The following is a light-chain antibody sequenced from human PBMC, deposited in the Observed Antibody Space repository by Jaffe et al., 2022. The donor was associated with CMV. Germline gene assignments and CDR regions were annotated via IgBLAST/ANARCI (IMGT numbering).Light chain of an antibody. CDR2: GAS. CDR1: QSVSSPY. Sequence: EIVLTQSPGTLSLSPGERATLSCRASQSVSSPYLAWYQQKPGQAPRLLIYGASSRATGIPDRFSGSGSGTDFNLTISRLEPEDFAVYYCQQYGSSPKTFGQGTKVEIK. V-gene: IGKV3-20*01. CDR3: QQYGSSPKT. J-gene: IGKJ1*01.